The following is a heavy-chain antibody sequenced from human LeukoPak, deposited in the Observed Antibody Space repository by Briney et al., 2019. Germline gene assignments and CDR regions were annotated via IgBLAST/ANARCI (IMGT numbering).Heavy chain of an antibody. V-gene: IGHV3-9*01. CDR3: SNGRTSSGTLQHDY. CDR1: GFTFDDYA. D-gene: IGHD6-19*01. Sequence: PGGSLRLSCAASGFTFDDYAMHWVRQAPGKGLEWVSGISWNSGSIGYADSVKGRFTISRDKSENTLYLQMNSLRAEDTALYYCSNGRTSSGTLQHDYWGQGTLVTVSS. J-gene: IGHJ4*02. CDR2: ISWNSGSI.